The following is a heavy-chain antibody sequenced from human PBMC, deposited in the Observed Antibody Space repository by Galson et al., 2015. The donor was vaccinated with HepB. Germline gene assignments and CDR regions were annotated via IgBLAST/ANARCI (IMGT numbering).Heavy chain of an antibody. D-gene: IGHD3-16*01. CDR2: ISYDGSNK. V-gene: IGHV3-30*04. Sequence: SLRLSCAASGFTFSSYAMHWVRQAPGKGLEWVAVISYDGSNKYYADSVKGRFTISRDNSKNTLYLQMNSLRGEDTAVYYCARDRLRYYYGMDVWGQGTTVTVSS. J-gene: IGHJ6*02. CDR3: ARDRLRYYYGMDV. CDR1: GFTFSSYA.